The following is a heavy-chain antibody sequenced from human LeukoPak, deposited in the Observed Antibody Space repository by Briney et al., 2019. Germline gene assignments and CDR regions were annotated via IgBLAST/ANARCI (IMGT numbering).Heavy chain of an antibody. CDR1: GFTFSSYA. D-gene: IGHD3-10*01. CDR3: AKITSEGS. CDR2: ISGSGGST. J-gene: IGHJ5*02. Sequence: PGGSLRLSCAASGFTFSSYAMNWVRQAPGKGLEWVSTISGSGGSTYSSDSVKGRFTISRDNSKNRLYLQMDFLRAEDTAVYYRAKITSEGSWGQGTLVTVSS. V-gene: IGHV3-23*01.